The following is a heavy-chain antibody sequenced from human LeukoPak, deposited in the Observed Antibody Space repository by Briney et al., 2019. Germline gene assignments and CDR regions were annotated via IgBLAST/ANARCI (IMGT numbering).Heavy chain of an antibody. CDR1: GGTFSSYA. J-gene: IGHJ3*02. Sequence: GASVKVSCKASGGTFSSYAISWVRQVPGQGLEWMGGIIPIFGTANYAQKFQGRVTITTDESTSTAYMELSSLRSEDTAVYYCAAGEPLDAFDIWGQGTMITVSS. CDR3: AAGEPLDAFDI. D-gene: IGHD7-27*01. CDR2: IIPIFGTA. V-gene: IGHV1-69*05.